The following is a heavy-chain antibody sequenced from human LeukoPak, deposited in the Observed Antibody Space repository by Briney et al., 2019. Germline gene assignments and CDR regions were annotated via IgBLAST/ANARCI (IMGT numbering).Heavy chain of an antibody. CDR3: ARDAYYYDSSRYSLFDP. CDR2: IYTSGST. V-gene: IGHV4-61*02. D-gene: IGHD3-22*01. J-gene: IGHJ5*02. Sequence: SQTLSLTCTVSGGSISSGSYYWSWIRQPAGKGLEWIGRIYTSGSTNYNPSLKSRVTISVDTSKNQVSLNISSVAPANPAVYYCARDAYYYDSSRYSLFDPWGQGTLVTVSS. CDR1: GGSISSGSYY.